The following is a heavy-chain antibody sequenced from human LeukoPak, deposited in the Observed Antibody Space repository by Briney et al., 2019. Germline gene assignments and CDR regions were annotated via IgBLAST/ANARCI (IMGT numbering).Heavy chain of an antibody. CDR3: ASRPPSETYFAVFDY. CDR1: GFTFSSHA. CDR2: ITGSGGST. Sequence: QSGGSLRLSCAASGFTFSSHAMSWVRQAPGKGLEWVSGITGSGGSTNYAESVKGRFTISRDNSKNMAYLQMNSLRADDTAVYYCASRPPSETYFAVFDYWGQGTLVTVSS. J-gene: IGHJ4*02. D-gene: IGHD2/OR15-2a*01. V-gene: IGHV3-23*01.